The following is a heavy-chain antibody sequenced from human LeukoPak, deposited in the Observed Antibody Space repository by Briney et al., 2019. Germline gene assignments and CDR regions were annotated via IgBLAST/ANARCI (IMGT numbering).Heavy chain of an antibody. Sequence: AGGSLRLSCAASGFTVNNNYMNWVRQAPGEGLEWVSGIYSGGGTHYADSVKGRFTISRDNSKNTLYLQMNSLRAEDTAVYYCARDPAYCGGDCWGQGTLVTVSS. J-gene: IGHJ4*02. CDR1: GFTVNNNY. CDR3: ARDPAYCGGDC. CDR2: IYSGGGT. V-gene: IGHV3-66*02. D-gene: IGHD2-21*01.